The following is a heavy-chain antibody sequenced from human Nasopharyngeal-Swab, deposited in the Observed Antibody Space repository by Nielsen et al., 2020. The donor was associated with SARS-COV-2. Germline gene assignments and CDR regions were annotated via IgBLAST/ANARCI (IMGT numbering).Heavy chain of an antibody. D-gene: IGHD2-2*01. Sequence: GESLKISWADSGFTFSSYWMHWVSQAPGKGLVWISRINSDGSSTSYADSVKGRFTISRDNAKNTLYLQMNSLRAEDTAVYYCARDKVVVVPAAIYYYGMDVWGQGTTVTVSS. J-gene: IGHJ6*02. CDR1: GFTFSSYW. CDR3: ARDKVVVVPAAIYYYGMDV. CDR2: INSDGSST. V-gene: IGHV3-74*01.